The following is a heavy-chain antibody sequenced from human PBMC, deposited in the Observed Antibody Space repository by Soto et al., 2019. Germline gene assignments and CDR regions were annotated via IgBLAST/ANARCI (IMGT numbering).Heavy chain of an antibody. CDR2: ISYDGSNK. J-gene: IGHJ4*02. V-gene: IGHV3-30-3*01. CDR1: GFTFSSYA. Sequence: GGSLRLSCAASGFTFSSYAMHWVRQAPGKGLEWVAVISYDGSNKYYADSVKGRFTISRDNSKNTLYLQMNSLRAEDTAVYYCARDSLHFGFLDGDYYFDYWGQGTLVTVSS. D-gene: IGHD4-17*01. CDR3: ARDSLHFGFLDGDYYFDY.